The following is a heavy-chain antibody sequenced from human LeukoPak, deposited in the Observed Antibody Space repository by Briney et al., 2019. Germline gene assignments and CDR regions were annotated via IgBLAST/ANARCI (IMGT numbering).Heavy chain of an antibody. D-gene: IGHD3-9*01. Sequence: GGSLRLSCAASGFTVSSDYMSWVRQAPGKGLEWVSVIYSGGSTYYADSVKGRLTISRDNSKNTLYLQMNSLRAEDTAVYYCARAHYDILTGYPTAFDYWGQGTLVTVSS. J-gene: IGHJ4*02. V-gene: IGHV3-53*01. CDR1: GFTVSSDY. CDR2: IYSGGST. CDR3: ARAHYDILTGYPTAFDY.